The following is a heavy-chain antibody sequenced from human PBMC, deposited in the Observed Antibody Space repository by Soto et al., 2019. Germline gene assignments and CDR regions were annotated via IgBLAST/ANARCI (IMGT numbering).Heavy chain of an antibody. CDR1: GGTFSSYA. J-gene: IGHJ5*02. CDR3: ARKGAVAGTLGWFDP. V-gene: IGHV1-69*06. CDR2: IIPIFGTA. D-gene: IGHD6-19*01. Sequence: VASVKVSCKASGGTFSSYAISWVRQAPGQGLEWMGGIIPIFGTANYAQKFQGRVTITADKSTSTAYMEPSSLRSEDTAVYYCARKGAVAGTLGWFDPWGQGTLVTVSS.